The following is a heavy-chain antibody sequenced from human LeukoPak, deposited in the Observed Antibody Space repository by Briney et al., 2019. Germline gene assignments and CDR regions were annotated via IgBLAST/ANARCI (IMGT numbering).Heavy chain of an antibody. CDR2: INHSGST. D-gene: IGHD2-2*01. Sequence: SETLSLTCAVYGGSFSGYYWSWIRQPPGKGLEWFGEINHSGSTNYNPSLKSRVTISVDTSKNQFSLKLSSVTAADTAVYYCASLIVVVPAAIAPWGQGTLVTVSS. CDR1: GGSFSGYY. J-gene: IGHJ5*02. CDR3: ASLIVVVPAAIAP. V-gene: IGHV4-34*01.